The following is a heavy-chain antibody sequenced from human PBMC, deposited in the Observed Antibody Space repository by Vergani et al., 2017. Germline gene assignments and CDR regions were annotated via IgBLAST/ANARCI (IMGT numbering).Heavy chain of an antibody. CDR2: ISSSGSTI. Sequence: EVQLLESGGGLVQPGGSLRLSCSASGFTFSSYAMHWVRQAPGKGLEWVSYISSSGSTIYYADSVKGRFTISRDNAKNSLYLQMNSLRAEDTAVYYCARDDSSSWSDYYYYGMDVWGQGTTVTVSS. CDR1: GFTFSSYA. J-gene: IGHJ6*02. CDR3: ARDDSSSWSDYYYYGMDV. V-gene: IGHV3-48*03. D-gene: IGHD6-13*01.